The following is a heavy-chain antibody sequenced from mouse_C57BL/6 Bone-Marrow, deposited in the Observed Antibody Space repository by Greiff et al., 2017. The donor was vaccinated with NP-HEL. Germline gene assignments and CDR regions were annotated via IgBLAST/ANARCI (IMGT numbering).Heavy chain of an antibody. CDR1: GFTFSSYA. V-gene: IGHV5-4*01. J-gene: IGHJ1*03. D-gene: IGHD1-1*01. Sequence: EVQLVESGGGLVKPGGSLKLSCAASGFTFSSYAMSWVRQTPEKRLEWVATISDGGSYPYYPDNVKGRFTISRDNAKHNLYLRMSHLKSEDTAMYDCARDYYGSSWGYCGVWGTGTTVTVSA. CDR3: ARDYYGSSWGYCGV. CDR2: ISDGGSYP.